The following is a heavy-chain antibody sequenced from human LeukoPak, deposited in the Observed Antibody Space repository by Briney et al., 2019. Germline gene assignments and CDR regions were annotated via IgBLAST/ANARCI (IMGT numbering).Heavy chain of an antibody. D-gene: IGHD5-24*01. V-gene: IGHV3-53*01. Sequence: PGGSLRLSCAASGFTVSSNYMSWVRQAPGKGLEWVSVIYSGGSTYYADSVKGRFTIPSDNSKNTLYLQMDSLRAEDRAVYYCVREGDGYNYDLRHFVYWGQGTLVTVSA. CDR1: GFTVSSNY. CDR2: IYSGGST. J-gene: IGHJ4*02. CDR3: VREGDGYNYDLRHFVY.